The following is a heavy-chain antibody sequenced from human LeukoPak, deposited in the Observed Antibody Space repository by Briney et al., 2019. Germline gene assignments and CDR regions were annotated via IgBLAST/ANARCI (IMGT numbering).Heavy chain of an antibody. J-gene: IGHJ4*02. CDR3: ATVDTAMVTEGY. CDR1: GGSISSYY. Sequence: SETLSLTCTVSGGSISSYYWSWIRQPPGKRLEWIGYIYYSGSTNYNPSLKSRVTISVDTSKNQFSLKLSSVTAADTAVYYCATVDTAMVTEGYWGQGTLVTVSS. CDR2: IYYSGST. V-gene: IGHV4-59*01. D-gene: IGHD5-18*01.